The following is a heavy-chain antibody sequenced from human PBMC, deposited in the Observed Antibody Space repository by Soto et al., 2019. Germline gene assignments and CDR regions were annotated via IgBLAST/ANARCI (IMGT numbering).Heavy chain of an antibody. D-gene: IGHD3-10*01. Sequence: ASVKVSCKVSGYTLTELSMHWVRQAPGKGLEWMGGFDPEDGETIYAQKFQGRVTMTEDASTDTAYMELSSLRSEDTAVYYCATDSYYYGSGSYYFDYWGQGTLVTVS. J-gene: IGHJ4*02. CDR2: FDPEDGET. CDR3: ATDSYYYGSGSYYFDY. CDR1: GYTLTELS. V-gene: IGHV1-24*01.